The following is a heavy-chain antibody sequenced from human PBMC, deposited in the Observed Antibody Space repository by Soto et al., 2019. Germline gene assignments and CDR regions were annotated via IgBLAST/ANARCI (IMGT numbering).Heavy chain of an antibody. J-gene: IGHJ5*02. CDR3: AREGYWSTIKCPPGGWFEP. CDR2: FHSGGST. D-gene: IGHD2-2*01. CDR1: GLTFSSNY. Sequence: EVQLVESGGGLVQPGGSLRLSCVASGLTFSSNYMSWVRQAPGKGLEWVSRFHSGGSTYYADSVKGRFTISRDNSNNTIYLKMNSLRAEDTAVYYCAREGYWSTIKCPPGGWFEPCGQETKVTVSS. V-gene: IGHV3-66*01.